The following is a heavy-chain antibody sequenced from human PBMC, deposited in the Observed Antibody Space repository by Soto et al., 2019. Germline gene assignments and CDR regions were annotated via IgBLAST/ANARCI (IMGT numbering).Heavy chain of an antibody. Sequence: ASVKVSCKASGYTFTSYDINWVRQATGQGLEWMGRMNPNSGNTGYAQKFQGRVTMTRNTSISTAYMELSSLRSEDTSVYYCARDVVVVAATHYYYMDVWGKGTTVTVSS. V-gene: IGHV1-8*01. CDR1: GYTFTSYD. D-gene: IGHD2-15*01. CDR3: ARDVVVVAATHYYYMDV. CDR2: MNPNSGNT. J-gene: IGHJ6*03.